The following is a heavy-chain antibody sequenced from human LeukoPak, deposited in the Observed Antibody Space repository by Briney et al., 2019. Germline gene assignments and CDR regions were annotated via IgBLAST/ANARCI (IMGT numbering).Heavy chain of an antibody. V-gene: IGHV4-30-4*08. J-gene: IGHJ4*02. CDR2: IYYSGNT. CDR3: ARSYSSGWGFYFEY. Sequence: SETLSLTCTVSGGSIRSGDHYWRWIRQSPGKGLEWMGYIYYSGNTYYNPSLKSRLTISIDTSRNQFSLKVTSVTAAGTSVYYCARSYSSGWGFYFEYWGQGTLVTVSS. CDR1: GGSIRSGDHY. D-gene: IGHD6-19*01.